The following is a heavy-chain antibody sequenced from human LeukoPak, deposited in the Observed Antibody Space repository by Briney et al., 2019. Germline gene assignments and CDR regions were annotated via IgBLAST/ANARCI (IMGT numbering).Heavy chain of an antibody. Sequence: PSETLSLTCTVSGGSISSSSYYWGWLRHPPGRGREWIGSIYFSGSTYCNPSLKSRGTRSVETTKTQFSLKVCSVTAADTAVYYCARDNDILTAYYYFDYWGQGNLVTVSS. J-gene: IGHJ4*02. CDR2: IYFSGST. V-gene: IGHV4-39*07. CDR1: GGSISSSSYY. D-gene: IGHD3-9*01. CDR3: ARDNDILTAYYYFDY.